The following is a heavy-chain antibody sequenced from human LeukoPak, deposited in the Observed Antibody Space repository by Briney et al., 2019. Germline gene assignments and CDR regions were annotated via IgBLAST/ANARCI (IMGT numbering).Heavy chain of an antibody. CDR3: ARERRESTGAMATQAFDI. Sequence: GRSLRLSCAASGFTFSSYAMHWVRQAPGKGLEWVAVISYDGSNKYYADSVKGRFTISRDNSKNTLYLQMNSLRAEDTAVYYCARERRESTGAMATQAFDIWGQGTMVTVSS. J-gene: IGHJ3*02. CDR1: GFTFSSYA. CDR2: ISYDGSNK. V-gene: IGHV3-30-3*01. D-gene: IGHD5-18*01.